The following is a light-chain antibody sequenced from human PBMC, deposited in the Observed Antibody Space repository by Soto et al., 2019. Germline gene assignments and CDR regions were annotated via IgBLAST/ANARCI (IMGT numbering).Light chain of an antibody. CDR2: GAS. Sequence: EIVLTQSPGTLSLSPGERATLSCRASQSVSNNYLAWYQQKPGQAPRLLIYGASNRATGIPDRFSGSGSGRDFTLTISRLEPENFAVYYCQQYGSSGTFGQGTKVDI. CDR3: QQYGSSGT. CDR1: QSVSNNY. J-gene: IGKJ1*01. V-gene: IGKV3-20*01.